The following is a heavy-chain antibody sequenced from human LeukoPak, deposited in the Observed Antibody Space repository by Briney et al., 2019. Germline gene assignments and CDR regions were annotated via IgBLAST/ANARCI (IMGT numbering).Heavy chain of an antibody. CDR2: IYYSGST. Sequence: PSETLSLTCTVSGGSISSSSYYWGWIRQPPGKGLEWIGSIYYSGSTYYNPSLKSRVTISVDTSKNQFSLKLSSVTAADTAVYYCASGARIRSSSWYGLDPWGQGTLVTVSS. CDR1: GGSISSSSYY. V-gene: IGHV4-39*01. CDR3: ASGARIRSSSWYGLDP. J-gene: IGHJ5*02. D-gene: IGHD6-13*01.